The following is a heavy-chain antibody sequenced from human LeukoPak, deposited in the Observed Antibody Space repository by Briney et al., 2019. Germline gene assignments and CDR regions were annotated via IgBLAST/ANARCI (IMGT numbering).Heavy chain of an antibody. CDR1: GYTFSRYG. Sequence: ASVKVSCKASGYTFSRYGISWVRQAPGQGLEWMGWISAYNGNTHDVQKLQGRVTMTTDTSTSTAYMELRSLRFDDTAVYYCARRGYCSRTSCPSPPDDALDIWGQGTMVTVSS. J-gene: IGHJ3*02. CDR3: ARRGYCSRTSCPSPPDDALDI. CDR2: ISAYNGNT. V-gene: IGHV1-18*01. D-gene: IGHD2-2*01.